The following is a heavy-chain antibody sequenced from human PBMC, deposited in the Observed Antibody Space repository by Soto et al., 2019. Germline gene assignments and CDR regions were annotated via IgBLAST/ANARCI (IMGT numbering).Heavy chain of an antibody. CDR3: ARGRYDFWSGYFARGGYNWFDP. CDR1: GGSFSGYY. CDR2: INHSGST. V-gene: IGHV4-34*01. J-gene: IGHJ5*02. Sequence: QVQLQQWGAGLLKPSETLSLTCAVYGGSFSGYYWSWIRQPPGKGLEWIGEINHSGSTNYNPSLKGRVTISVDTSKNQFSLKLSSVTAAETAVYYCARGRYDFWSGYFARGGYNWFDPWGQGTLVTVSS. D-gene: IGHD3-3*01.